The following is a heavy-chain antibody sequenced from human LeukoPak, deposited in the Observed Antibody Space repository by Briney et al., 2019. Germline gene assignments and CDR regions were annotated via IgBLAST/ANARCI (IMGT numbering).Heavy chain of an antibody. CDR1: GGFIGSYY. V-gene: IGHV4-59*01. CDR3: ARVDSYDSSVFDY. Sequence: SETRSLTCTVAGGFIGSYYWGWIRQPPGKGLEWIGYIYYSGSTNYNPSLKSRVTISVDTSTNQFSLILNSVTAADTAVYYCARVDSYDSSVFDYWGQGTLVTVSS. CDR2: IYYSGST. D-gene: IGHD3-22*01. J-gene: IGHJ4*02.